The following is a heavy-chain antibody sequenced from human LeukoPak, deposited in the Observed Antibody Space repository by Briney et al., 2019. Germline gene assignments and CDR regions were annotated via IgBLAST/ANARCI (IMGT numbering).Heavy chain of an antibody. J-gene: IGHJ4*02. D-gene: IGHD3-10*01. CDR3: ARDDVVRGAGALGY. Sequence: SETLSLTCTVPGGSISSYYWSWIRQPPGKGLEWIGYIYYSGSTNYNPSLRSRVTISVDTSKNQFSLKLSSVTAADTAVYYCARDDVVRGAGALGYWGQGTLVTVSS. V-gene: IGHV4-59*01. CDR1: GGSISSYY. CDR2: IYYSGST.